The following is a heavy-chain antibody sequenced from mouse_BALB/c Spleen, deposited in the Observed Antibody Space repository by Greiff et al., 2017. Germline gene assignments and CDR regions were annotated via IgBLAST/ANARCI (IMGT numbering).Heavy chain of an antibody. V-gene: IGHV5-17*02. CDR1: GFTFSSFG. J-gene: IGHJ3*01. Sequence: DVKLVESGGGLVQPGGSRKLSCAASGFTFSSFGMHWVRQAPEKGLEWVAYISSGSSTIYYADTVKGRFTISRDNPKNTLFLQMTSLRSEDTAMYYCARSPYGNYVWFAYWGQGTLVTVSA. CDR2: ISSGSSTI. CDR3: ARSPYGNYVWFAY. D-gene: IGHD2-1*01.